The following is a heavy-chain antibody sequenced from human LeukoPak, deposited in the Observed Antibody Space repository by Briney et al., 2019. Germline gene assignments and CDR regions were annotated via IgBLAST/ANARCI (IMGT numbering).Heavy chain of an antibody. V-gene: IGHV1-69*13. D-gene: IGHD6-13*01. J-gene: IGHJ5*02. CDR1: GYTFTSYG. CDR3: ARGRNCRSSSCSNWFDP. Sequence: SVKVSCKASGYTFTSYGISWVRQDPGQGLEWMGGIIPIFGTANYAQKFQGRVTITADESTSTAYMELSSLRSEDTAVYYCARGRNCRSSSCSNWFDPWGQGTLVTVSS. CDR2: IIPIFGTA.